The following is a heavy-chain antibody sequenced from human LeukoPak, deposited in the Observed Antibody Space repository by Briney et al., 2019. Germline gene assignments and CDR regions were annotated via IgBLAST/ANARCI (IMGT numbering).Heavy chain of an antibody. CDR3: ASDRKGYGSGKTDY. Sequence: SETLSLTCAVSGGSISSSIWWSWVRQPPGKGLEWIGEIYHSGSTHYNPSLKSRVTISVDKSKNQFSLKLSSVTAADTAVYYCASDRKGYGSGKTDYWGQGTLVTVSS. CDR1: GGSISSSIW. J-gene: IGHJ4*02. V-gene: IGHV4-4*02. D-gene: IGHD3-10*01. CDR2: IYHSGST.